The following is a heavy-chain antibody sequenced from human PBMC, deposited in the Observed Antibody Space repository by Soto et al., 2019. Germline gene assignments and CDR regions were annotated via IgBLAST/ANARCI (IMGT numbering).Heavy chain of an antibody. V-gene: IGHV4-59*01. CDR3: ARGRGGTYDAFDI. CDR2: IYYSGTT. CDR1: GGSMSRYF. Sequence: SETLSLTCTVSGGSMSRYFWGWIRQPPGKGLEWIGYIYYSGTTNYNPSLKSRVTTSLDTSKNQFSLKLVSLTAADTAFYYCARGRGGTYDAFDIWGPGTLVTVSS. D-gene: IGHD1-26*01. J-gene: IGHJ3*02.